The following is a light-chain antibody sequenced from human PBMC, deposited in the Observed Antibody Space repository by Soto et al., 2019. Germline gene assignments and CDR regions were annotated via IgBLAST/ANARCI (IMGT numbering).Light chain of an antibody. CDR1: QSVSSSY. CDR2: GAS. CDR3: QQYGSSPLFT. J-gene: IGKJ3*01. V-gene: IGKV3-20*01. Sequence: EIVLTQSPGSLSLSPGERATLSCRASQSVSSSYSAWYQQKPGQAPRLLIYGASSRANGIPDRFSGSGSGTDFTLTISRLEPEDFAVYYCQQYGSSPLFTFGPGTKVDIK.